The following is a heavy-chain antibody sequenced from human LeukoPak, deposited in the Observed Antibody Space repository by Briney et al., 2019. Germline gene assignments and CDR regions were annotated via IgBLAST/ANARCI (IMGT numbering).Heavy chain of an antibody. CDR1: GFTFSSYS. J-gene: IGHJ3*02. CDR2: ISGSSSTI. Sequence: PGGSLRLSCAASGFTFSSYSMNWVRQAPGKGLEWVSYISGSSSTIYYADSVKGRFTISRDNAKNSLYLQMNSLRAEDTAVYYCARDREDIVVVVAATLYDAFDIWGQGTMVTVSS. V-gene: IGHV3-48*01. D-gene: IGHD2-15*01. CDR3: ARDREDIVVVVAATLYDAFDI.